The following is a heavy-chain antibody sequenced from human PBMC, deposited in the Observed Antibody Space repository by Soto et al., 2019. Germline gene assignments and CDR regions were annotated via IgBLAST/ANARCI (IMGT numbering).Heavy chain of an antibody. CDR2: MSYDGTNQ. CDR1: GFTFSSYG. D-gene: IGHD2-15*01. Sequence: QVQLVESGGGVVQPGWSLRLSCVGSGFTFSSYGMHWVRQAPGKGLEWVAVMSYDGTNQYYGDSVKGRFTISRDNSKSTLFLQMNSLRVEDTAVYYCAKDRRHCSGGTCYGGLGFDFWGQGNLVTVSS. V-gene: IGHV3-30*18. J-gene: IGHJ4*02. CDR3: AKDRRHCSGGTCYGGLGFDF.